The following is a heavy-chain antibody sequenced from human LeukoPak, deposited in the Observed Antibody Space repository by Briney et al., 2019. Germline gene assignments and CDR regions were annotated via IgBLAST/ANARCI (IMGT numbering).Heavy chain of an antibody. J-gene: IGHJ4*02. Sequence: GGTLRLSCAASGFTFSRYDMNWVRQAPGKGLEWVSTISGSGGSTYYADSVKGRFTMSRDNSRNTLYLQMNSLRAEDTAVYYCARLNMTTVTTDYWGQGTLVTVSS. CDR2: ISGSGGST. V-gene: IGHV3-23*01. CDR1: GFTFSRYD. CDR3: ARLNMTTVTTDY. D-gene: IGHD4-17*01.